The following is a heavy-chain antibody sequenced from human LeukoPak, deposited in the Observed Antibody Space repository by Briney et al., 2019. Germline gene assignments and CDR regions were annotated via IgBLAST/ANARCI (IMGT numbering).Heavy chain of an antibody. CDR3: ARDLKGYSSSGGVDF. V-gene: IGHV3-48*01. CDR1: GFTFSSYS. D-gene: IGHD6-13*01. CDR2: ISSSCTTI. J-gene: IGHJ4*02. Sequence: PGGSLRLSCASSGFTFSSYSMNWVRQAPGKGLEWVSYISSSCTTIFYADSVKGRFTISRDSTRNSLYLQMNSLRVEDTAIYYCARDLKGYSSSGGVDFWGQGTLVTVSS.